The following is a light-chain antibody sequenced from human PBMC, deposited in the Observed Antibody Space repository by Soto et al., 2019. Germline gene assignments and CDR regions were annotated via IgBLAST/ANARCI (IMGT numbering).Light chain of an antibody. Sequence: DIQMTQSPSSLSASVGDRVTITCRASQSISSYLNWYQQKPGKAPKLLIYAASSLQSGVPSRFSGSGSGTDFTLNISSLQPDDFATYYCQQSYRTLITFGQGTRLEIK. J-gene: IGKJ5*01. CDR1: QSISSY. CDR2: AAS. CDR3: QQSYRTLIT. V-gene: IGKV1-39*01.